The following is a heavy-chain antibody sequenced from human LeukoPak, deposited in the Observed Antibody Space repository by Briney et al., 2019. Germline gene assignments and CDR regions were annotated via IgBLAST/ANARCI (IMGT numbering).Heavy chain of an antibody. CDR3: ARGILVTVYAALDY. CDR2: IIHSGST. Sequence: SETLSLTCGVYGGSFSGYYWTWIRQSPGMGLEWIGEIIHSGSTNYNPSLTSRVTISVDTSKNQFSLELSSVTAADTAVYYCARGILVTVYAALDYWGQGTLVTVSS. D-gene: IGHD2-8*01. J-gene: IGHJ4*02. V-gene: IGHV4-34*01. CDR1: GGSFSGYY.